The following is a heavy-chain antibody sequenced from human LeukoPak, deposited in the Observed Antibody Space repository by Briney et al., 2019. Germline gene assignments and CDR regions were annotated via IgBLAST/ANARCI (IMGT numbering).Heavy chain of an antibody. J-gene: IGHJ4*02. Sequence: GGSLRLSCAASGFTFSSYAMSWVRQAPGKGLEWVSAISGSGGSTYYADSVKGRFTISRDNSKNSLYLQMNSLRTEDTALYYCAKAGDYYDSSGYYYFDYWGQGTLVTVSS. V-gene: IGHV3-23*01. CDR1: GFTFSSYA. CDR2: ISGSGGST. CDR3: AKAGDYYDSSGYYYFDY. D-gene: IGHD3-22*01.